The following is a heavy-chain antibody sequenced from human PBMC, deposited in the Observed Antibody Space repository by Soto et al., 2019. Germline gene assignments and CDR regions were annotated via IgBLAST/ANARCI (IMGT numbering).Heavy chain of an antibody. V-gene: IGHV3-30*18. Sequence: PGGSLRLSCAASGFTFSSYGMHWVRQAPGKGLEWVAVISYDGSNKYYADSVKGRFTISRDNSKNTLYLQMNSLRAEDTAVYYCAKDLAALVTWSFDYWGQGTLVTGSS. CDR3: AKDLAALVTWSFDY. CDR1: GFTFSSYG. CDR2: ISYDGSNK. D-gene: IGHD4-4*01. J-gene: IGHJ4*02.